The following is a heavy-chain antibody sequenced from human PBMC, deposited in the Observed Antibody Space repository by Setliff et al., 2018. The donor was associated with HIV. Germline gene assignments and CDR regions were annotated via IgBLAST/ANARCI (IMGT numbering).Heavy chain of an antibody. CDR2: IKQDGSEK. CDR1: EFTFSGHW. D-gene: IGHD2-2*01. CDR3: TRSHSTRDAFDI. Sequence: GGSLRLSCAASEFTFSGHWMSWVRQAPGKGLEWVANIKQDGSEKNYVDFVKGRFTISRDHTTSALYLQMDSLRAEDTALYYCTRSHSTRDAFDIWGQGTMVTVSS. V-gene: IGHV3-7*01. J-gene: IGHJ3*02.